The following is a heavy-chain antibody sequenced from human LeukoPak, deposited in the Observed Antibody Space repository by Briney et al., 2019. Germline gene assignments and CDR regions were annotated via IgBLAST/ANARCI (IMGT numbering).Heavy chain of an antibody. V-gene: IGHV3-23*01. CDR3: AKMVREFYTISYYFDY. CDR2: ISGSGAGT. D-gene: IGHD2-8*01. Sequence: GGSLRLSCAVSGFTFSSYAMNWVRQAPGEGLEWVSGISGSGAGTYYADSVKGRFTISRDNSKNTLYLQMNSLRAEDTAVYYCAKMVREFYTISYYFDYWGQGTLVTVSS. J-gene: IGHJ4*02. CDR1: GFTFSSYA.